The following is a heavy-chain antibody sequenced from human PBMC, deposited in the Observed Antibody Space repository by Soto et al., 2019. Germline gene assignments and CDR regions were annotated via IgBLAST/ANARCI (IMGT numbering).Heavy chain of an antibody. Sequence: VQLVESGGGLIQPGGSLRLSCAASGFTVSNNHMTWVRQAAGKGLELVSFVHGGGSTSYADSVKGRFTISRDNSTNTLYRQMESLRAEDTAIYYCAGRLTTAARLDYWGRGTLDTVSS. D-gene: IGHD3-16*01. V-gene: IGHV3-53*01. CDR1: GFTVSNNH. CDR2: VHGGGST. J-gene: IGHJ4*02. CDR3: AGRLTTAARLDY.